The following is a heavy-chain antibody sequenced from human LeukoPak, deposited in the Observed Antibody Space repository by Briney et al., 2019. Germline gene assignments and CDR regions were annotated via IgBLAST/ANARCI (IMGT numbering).Heavy chain of an antibody. CDR3: AKGPGRHCRGGSCPVYYYYYMDV. D-gene: IGHD2-15*01. V-gene: IGHV3-33*06. CDR1: GFTFSSYG. Sequence: GGSLRLSCAASGFTFSSYGMHWVRQAPGKGLEWVAVIWYDGSNKYYADSVKGRFTISRDNSKNTLYLQMNSLRAEDTAVYYCAKGPGRHCRGGSCPVYYYYYMDVWGKGTTVTVSS. J-gene: IGHJ6*03. CDR2: IWYDGSNK.